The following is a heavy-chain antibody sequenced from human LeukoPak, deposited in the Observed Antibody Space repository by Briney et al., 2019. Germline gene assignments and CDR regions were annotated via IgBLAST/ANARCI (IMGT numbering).Heavy chain of an antibody. CDR1: AGSISSSSYY. Sequence: PSETLSLTCTVYAGSISSSSYYWGWIRQPPGKGLEWIGSIYYSGSTYYNPSLKSRVTISVDMSKNQFSLKLSSVTAADTAVYYCARHKWELRTDWFDPWGQGTLVTVSS. CDR2: IYYSGST. J-gene: IGHJ5*02. V-gene: IGHV4-39*01. CDR3: ARHKWELRTDWFDP. D-gene: IGHD1-26*01.